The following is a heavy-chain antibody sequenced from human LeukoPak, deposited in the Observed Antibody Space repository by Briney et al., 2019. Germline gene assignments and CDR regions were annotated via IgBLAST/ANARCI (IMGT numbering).Heavy chain of an antibody. Sequence: KPSETLSLTCTVSGGSISSYYWSWLRQPPGKGLEWIGYIYTSGSTNYNPSLKSRVTISVDTSRNQFSLKLSSVTAADTAVYYGARQNSVNTAMSFDPWGQGTLVTVSS. CDR3: ARQNSVNTAMSFDP. CDR1: GGSISSYY. J-gene: IGHJ5*02. D-gene: IGHD5-18*01. V-gene: IGHV4-4*09. CDR2: IYTSGST.